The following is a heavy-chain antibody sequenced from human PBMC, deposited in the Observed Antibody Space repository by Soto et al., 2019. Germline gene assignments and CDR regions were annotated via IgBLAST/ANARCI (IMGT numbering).Heavy chain of an antibody. CDR2: MNPNSGNT. V-gene: IGHV1-8*01. D-gene: IGHD6-19*01. Sequence: ASVKVSCKASGYTFTSYDINWVRQATGQGLKWMGWMNPNSGNTGYAQKFQGRVTMTRNTSISTAYMELSSLRSEDTAVYYCARERTVAGNDYWGQGALVTVSS. J-gene: IGHJ4*02. CDR1: GYTFTSYD. CDR3: ARERTVAGNDY.